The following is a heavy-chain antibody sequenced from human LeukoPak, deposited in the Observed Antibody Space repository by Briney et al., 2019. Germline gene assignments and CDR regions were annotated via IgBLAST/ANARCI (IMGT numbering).Heavy chain of an antibody. V-gene: IGHV4-59*12. CDR2: IYYSGST. CDR3: ARDHRITIFGVGSYNWFDP. Sequence: PSETLSLTCTVSGGSISSYYWSWIRQPPGKGLEWIGYIYYSGSTNYNPSLKSRVTISVDTSKNQFSLKLSSVTAADTAVYYCARDHRITIFGVGSYNWFDPWGQGTLVTVSS. D-gene: IGHD3-3*01. J-gene: IGHJ5*02. CDR1: GGSISSYY.